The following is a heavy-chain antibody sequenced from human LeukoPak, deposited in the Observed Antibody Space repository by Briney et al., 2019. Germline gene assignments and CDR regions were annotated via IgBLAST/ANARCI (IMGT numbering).Heavy chain of an antibody. V-gene: IGHV3-74*01. J-gene: IGHJ5*02. D-gene: IGHD2-15*01. CDR3: VRGGPSTWS. Sequence: PGGSLRLSCAASGFTFSSYAMSWVRHVPGKRPVWVSRINDDGSDTIYADSVRGRFTISRDDAKNTVYLQMNNLRAEDTAVYYCVRGGPSTWSWGQGTLVTVSS. CDR1: GFTFSSYA. CDR2: INDDGSDT.